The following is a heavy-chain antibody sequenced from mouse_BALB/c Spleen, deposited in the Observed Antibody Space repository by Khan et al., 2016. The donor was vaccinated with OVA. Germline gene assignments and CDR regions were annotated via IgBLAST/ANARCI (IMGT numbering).Heavy chain of an antibody. J-gene: IGHJ3*01. CDR1: GYTFTDYN. V-gene: IGHV1-18*01. Sequence: MQLEESGPELVKPGASVKIPCKASGYTFTDYNMDWVKQSHGKSLEWIGDINPNNGGTIYNQKFKGKATLTVDKSSSTAYMELRSLTSEDTAVYYCARLGYGSFGYWGQGTLVTVSA. D-gene: IGHD1-1*01. CDR3: ARLGYGSFGY. CDR2: INPNNGGT.